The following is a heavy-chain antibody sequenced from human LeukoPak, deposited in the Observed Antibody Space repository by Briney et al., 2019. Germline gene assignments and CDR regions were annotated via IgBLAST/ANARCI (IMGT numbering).Heavy chain of an antibody. CDR3: ARTTGIVGAGFDY. J-gene: IGHJ4*02. V-gene: IGHV4-59*08. CDR2: IYYSGST. Sequence: SETLSLTCAVYGGSFSGYYWSWIRQPPGKGLEWIGYIYYSGSTNYNPSLKSRVTISVDTSKNQFSLKLSSVTAADTAVYYCARTTGIVGAGFDYWGQGTLVTVSS. D-gene: IGHD1-26*01. CDR1: GGSFSGYY.